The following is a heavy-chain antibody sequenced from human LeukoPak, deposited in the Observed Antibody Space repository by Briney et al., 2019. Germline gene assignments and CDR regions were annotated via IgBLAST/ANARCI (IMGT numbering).Heavy chain of an antibody. V-gene: IGHV4-59*01. CDR3: ASTIHNYDILTGYYPPYYYYGMDV. Sequence: PSETLSLTCTVSGGSISSYYWSWIRQPPGKGLEWIGYIYYSGSTNYNPSLKSRVTISVDTSKNQFSLKLSSVTAADTAVYYCASTIHNYDILTGYYPPYYYYGMDVWGQGTTVTVSS. D-gene: IGHD3-9*01. CDR1: GGSISSYY. CDR2: IYYSGST. J-gene: IGHJ6*02.